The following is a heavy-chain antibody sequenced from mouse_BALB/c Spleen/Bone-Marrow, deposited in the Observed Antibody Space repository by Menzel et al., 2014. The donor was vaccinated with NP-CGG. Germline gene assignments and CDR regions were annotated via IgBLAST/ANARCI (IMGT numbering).Heavy chain of an antibody. V-gene: IGHV5-12-2*01. J-gene: IGHJ2*01. D-gene: IGHD2-1*01. CDR1: GFTFSSYA. CDR3: ARQIYFPYFDY. Sequence: EVKLQESGGGLVQPGGSLKLSCAASGFTFSSYALSWVRQTPEKRLEWVAYISNGGGSTYFPDTVKGRFTISRDKAKNTLYLQMSSLKSEDTAMYYCARQIYFPYFDYWGQGTTLTVSS. CDR2: ISNGGGST.